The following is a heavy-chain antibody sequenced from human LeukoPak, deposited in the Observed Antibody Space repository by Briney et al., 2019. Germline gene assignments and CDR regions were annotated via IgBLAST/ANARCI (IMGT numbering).Heavy chain of an antibody. V-gene: IGHV4-59*08. Sequence: SETLSLTCTVSGGSISSYYWSWIRQPPGKGLEWIGYIYYSGSTDYNPSLKSRVTISVDTSKNQVSLKVSSVTAADTAVYYCARQPTSSGRRSFYYYYMDVWGKGTTVTVSS. CDR1: GGSISSYY. CDR2: IYYSGST. D-gene: IGHD2-15*01. CDR3: ARQPTSSGRRSFYYYYMDV. J-gene: IGHJ6*03.